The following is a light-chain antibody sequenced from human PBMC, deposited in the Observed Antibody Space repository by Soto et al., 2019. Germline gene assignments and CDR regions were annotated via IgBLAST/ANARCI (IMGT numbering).Light chain of an antibody. Sequence: DIQMTQSPSTLSGSVGYRVTITCRASQTISSWLAWYQQKPGKAPKLLIYDASSLESGVPSRFSGSGSGTEFTLTISSLQPDDFATYYCQQYNSYSRTFGQGTKV. V-gene: IGKV1-5*01. J-gene: IGKJ1*01. CDR2: DAS. CDR1: QTISSW. CDR3: QQYNSYSRT.